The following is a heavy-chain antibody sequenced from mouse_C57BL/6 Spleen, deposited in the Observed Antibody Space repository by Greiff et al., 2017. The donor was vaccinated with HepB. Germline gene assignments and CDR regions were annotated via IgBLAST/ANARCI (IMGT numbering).Heavy chain of an antibody. CDR2: IYPGDGDT. CDR3: ARRAGTYLDY. CDR1: GYAFSSYW. J-gene: IGHJ2*01. V-gene: IGHV1-80*01. Sequence: VQRVESGAELVKPGASVKISCKASGYAFSSYWMNWVKQRPGKGLEWIGQIYPGDGDTNYNGKFKGKATLTADKSSSTAYMQLSSLTSEDSAVYFCARRAGTYLDYWGQGTTLTVSS. D-gene: IGHD3-3*01.